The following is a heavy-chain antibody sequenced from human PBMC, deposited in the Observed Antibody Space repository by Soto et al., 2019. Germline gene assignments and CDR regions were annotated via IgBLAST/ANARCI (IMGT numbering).Heavy chain of an antibody. J-gene: IGHJ5*01. CDR3: ARGAAAAGTDWFDA. V-gene: IGHV3-23*01. D-gene: IGHD6-13*01. CDR2: ITTTGRNT. CDR1: GFTFISYG. Sequence: PGGSLRLSCAASGFTFISYGMTWVRQAPGKGLEWVSGITTTGRNTYYAESVKGRFTISRDNSKNVVYLQMNSLRAEDTAVYYCARGAAAAGTDWFDAWGHGTLVIVSS.